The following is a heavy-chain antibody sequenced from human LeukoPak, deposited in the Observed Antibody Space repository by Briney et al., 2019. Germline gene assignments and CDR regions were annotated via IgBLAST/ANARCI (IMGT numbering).Heavy chain of an antibody. V-gene: IGHV1-46*01. J-gene: IGHJ5*02. CDR2: INPSGGST. D-gene: IGHD6-6*01. CDR3: ARAVYWEYSSTAILDNWFDP. Sequence: GASAKVSCKASGYTFTGDYMHWVRQAPGQGLEWMGLINPSGGSTSYAQKFQGRVTMTRDMSTSTVYMELSSLRSEDTAVYYCARAVYWEYSSTAILDNWFDPWGQRTLVTVSS. CDR1: GYTFTGDY.